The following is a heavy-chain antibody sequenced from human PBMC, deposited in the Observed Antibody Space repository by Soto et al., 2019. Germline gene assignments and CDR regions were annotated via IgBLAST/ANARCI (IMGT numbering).Heavy chain of an antibody. CDR2: IYHSGST. CDR3: ARGGLLPDY. J-gene: IGHJ4*02. CDR1: GGSTSSGVYS. Sequence: SETLSLTCAVSGGSTSSGVYSWSWLRQPPGKGLEWIGYIYHSGSTYYNPSLKSRVTISVDRSKNQFSLKLSSVTAADTAVYYCARGGLLPDYWGQGTLVTVSS. V-gene: IGHV4-30-2*01. D-gene: IGHD6-19*01.